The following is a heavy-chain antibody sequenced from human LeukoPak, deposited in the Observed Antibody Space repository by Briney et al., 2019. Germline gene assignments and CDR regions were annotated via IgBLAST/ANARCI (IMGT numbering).Heavy chain of an antibody. V-gene: IGHV4-34*01. J-gene: IGHJ3*02. CDR2: INHSGST. CDR1: GGSFSGYY. Sequence: PSETLSLTCAVYGGSFSGYYWSWIRQPPGKGLEWIGEINHSGSTNYNPSLKGRVTISVDTSKNQFSLKLSSVTAADTAVYYCASDYYDSSGYYRAAFDIWGQGTMVTVSS. D-gene: IGHD3-22*01. CDR3: ASDYYDSSGYYRAAFDI.